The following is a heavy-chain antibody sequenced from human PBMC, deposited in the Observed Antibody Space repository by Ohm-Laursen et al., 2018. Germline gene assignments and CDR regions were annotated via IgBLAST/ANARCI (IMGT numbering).Heavy chain of an antibody. D-gene: IGHD3-9*01. J-gene: IGHJ4*02. CDR3: AVSEVRYSFTYLADF. Sequence: TLSLTCTVSGDSINNYYWSWIRQPAGKGLEWIGRMYATGSSNYNPSLNSRVTMSVDTSRNQFSLKLTSVTAADTAVYYCAVSEVRYSFTYLADFWGQGILVTVPS. CDR2: MYATGSS. V-gene: IGHV4-4*07. CDR1: GDSINNYY.